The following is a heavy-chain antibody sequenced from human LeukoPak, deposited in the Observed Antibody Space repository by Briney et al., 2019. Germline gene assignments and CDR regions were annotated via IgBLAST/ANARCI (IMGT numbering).Heavy chain of an antibody. D-gene: IGHD4-23*01. J-gene: IGHJ4*02. CDR3: TREVSTVVKESDY. CDR2: IRSKAYGGTT. Sequence: GGSLRLSCTASGFTFGDYAMSWFRQAPGKGLEWVGFIRSKAYGGTTEYAASVKGRFTISRDDSKSIAYLQMNSLKTEDTAVYYCTREVSTVVKESDYWGQGILVTVSS. V-gene: IGHV3-49*03. CDR1: GFTFGDYA.